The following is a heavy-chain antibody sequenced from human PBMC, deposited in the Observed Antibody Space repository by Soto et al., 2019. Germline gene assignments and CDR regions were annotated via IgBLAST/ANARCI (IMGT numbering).Heavy chain of an antibody. J-gene: IGHJ5*02. CDR2: IYQIGIT. Sequence: QVHLRESGPGLVKPSGTLSLTCAVSGASISSSSWWSWVRQPPGKELEWIGEIYQIGITHYTPSLKSRVTISVDKSENNFSLKLTSVTAADTAVYYCARGLRGTKYVILMGGTWRQGALVIVST. V-gene: IGHV4-4*02. CDR1: GASISSSSW. CDR3: ARGLRGTKYVILMGGT. D-gene: IGHD3-9*01.